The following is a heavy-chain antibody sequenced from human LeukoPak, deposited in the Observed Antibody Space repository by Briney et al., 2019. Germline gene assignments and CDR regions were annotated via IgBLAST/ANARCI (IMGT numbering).Heavy chain of an antibody. J-gene: IGHJ5*01. CDR1: GGSFSGYY. D-gene: IGHD5-12*01. V-gene: IGHV4-34*01. CDR2: VYYGRTT. Sequence: SETLSLTCAVYGGSFSGYYWSWIRQSPGKGLEWIGSVYYGRTTYYNPSLDGRVTVSLDTSANQFSLQLNSVTAADTAVYYCVRHDGRGGATMGAFDSWGQGSLVAVSS. CDR3: VRHDGRGGATMGAFDS.